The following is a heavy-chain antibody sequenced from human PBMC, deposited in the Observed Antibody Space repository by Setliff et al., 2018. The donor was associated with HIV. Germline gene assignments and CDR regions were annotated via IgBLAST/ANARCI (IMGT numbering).Heavy chain of an antibody. J-gene: IGHJ3*02. V-gene: IGHV4-61*02. D-gene: IGHD6-19*01. CDR3: ARRIPSGIAVAFGDFDI. CDR2: VYSNGDT. Sequence: PSETLSLTCTVSGDSISRGPYYWSWIRQSAGRGLEWIGRVYSNGDTNYNPSLRSRVSISVDTSKNQFSLRLSFVTAADTAVYYCARRIPSGIAVAFGDFDIWGQGTMVTVSS. CDR1: GDSISRGPYY.